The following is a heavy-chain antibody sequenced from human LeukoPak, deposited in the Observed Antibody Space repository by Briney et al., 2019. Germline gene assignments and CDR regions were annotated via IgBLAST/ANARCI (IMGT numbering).Heavy chain of an antibody. Sequence: GGSLRLSCAASGFTFSRYSMNWVRQAPGKGLEWVSSIAYSGTYTYYADSVKGRFTISRDNAKNSLYLQMNSLRAEDTAVYYCAREGSGDYAWFDLWGQGTLVNVSS. CDR1: GFTFSRYS. V-gene: IGHV3-21*01. CDR3: AREGSGDYAWFDL. J-gene: IGHJ5*02. D-gene: IGHD4-17*01. CDR2: IAYSGTYT.